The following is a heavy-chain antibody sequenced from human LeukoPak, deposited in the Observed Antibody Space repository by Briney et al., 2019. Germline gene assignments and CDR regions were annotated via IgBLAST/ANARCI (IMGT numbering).Heavy chain of an antibody. J-gene: IGHJ6*02. Sequence: AGGSLRLSCAASGFTFSGYSMSWVRQAPGKGPEWVSTISGSGDATYYADSVKGRFTISRDNSKNTLYLQMHSLTDEDTAVYYCAKDRGKYFYGMDVWGQGTTVTVSS. CDR2: ISGSGDAT. V-gene: IGHV3-23*01. CDR1: GFTFSGYS. CDR3: AKDRGKYFYGMDV.